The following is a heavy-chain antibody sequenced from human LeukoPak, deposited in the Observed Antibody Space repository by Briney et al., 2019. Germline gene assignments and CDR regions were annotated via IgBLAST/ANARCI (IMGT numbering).Heavy chain of an antibody. CDR1: GFTFSNYA. CDR2: VSGSGDAT. V-gene: IGHV3-23*01. CDR3: AKLTGTTDY. Sequence: GGSLRLSCAASGFTFSNYALSWVRQAPGKGLEWVSTVSGSGDATNYADSVKGRFTVSRDNSRNTLYLQMNSLRAEDTAIYYCAKLTGTTDYWGQGTLVTVSS. D-gene: IGHD1-20*01. J-gene: IGHJ4*02.